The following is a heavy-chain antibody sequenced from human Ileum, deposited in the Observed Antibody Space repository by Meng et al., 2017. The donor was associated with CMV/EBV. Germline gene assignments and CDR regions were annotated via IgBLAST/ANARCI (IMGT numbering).Heavy chain of an antibody. J-gene: IGHJ4*02. CDR2: ITANGVTT. D-gene: IGHD4-17*01. V-gene: IGHV3-23*01. CDR1: GFTFFNYP. CDR3: VRGDYAYDY. Sequence: RLSCAASGFTFFNYPMSWVRQAPGKGLEWVSSITANGVTTFYADSAKGRFTISRDNSKNTLSLQVNGLRADDAAVYFCVRGDYAYDYWGQGTLVTVSS.